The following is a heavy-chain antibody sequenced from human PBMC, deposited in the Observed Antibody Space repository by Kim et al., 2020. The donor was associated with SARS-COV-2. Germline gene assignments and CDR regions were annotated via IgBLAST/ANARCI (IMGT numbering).Heavy chain of an antibody. D-gene: IGHD6-6*01. CDR2: IGGGGNSR. CDR3: ARGGSSTPSTDY. Sequence: GGSLRLSCAASGFTFINYGMSWVRQAPGKGLEWVSVIGGGGNSRYYADSVKGRFTISRDNSKNTLYLQMNSLRAEDTALYYCARGGSSTPSTDYWGQGTLLTVSS. CDR1: GFTFINYG. J-gene: IGHJ4*02. V-gene: IGHV3-23*01.